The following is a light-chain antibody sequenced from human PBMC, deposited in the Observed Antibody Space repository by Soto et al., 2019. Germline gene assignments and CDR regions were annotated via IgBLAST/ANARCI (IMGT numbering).Light chain of an antibody. CDR1: SSDVGGYYY. V-gene: IGLV2-8*01. J-gene: IGLJ2*01. CDR3: TSYAGSKNVV. CDR2: EVI. Sequence: QSALTQPPSAPGSPGQSVTISCTGTSSDVGGYYYVSWYQHHPGKAPKLIIYEVIKRPSGVPDRFSGSKSDNTASLTVSGHRAEDEAHYYCTSYAGSKNVVFGGGTKLTVL.